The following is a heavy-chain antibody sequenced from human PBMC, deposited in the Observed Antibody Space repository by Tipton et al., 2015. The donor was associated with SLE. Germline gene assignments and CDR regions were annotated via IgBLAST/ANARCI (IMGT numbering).Heavy chain of an antibody. V-gene: IGHV3-30*04. Sequence: QVQLVQSGGGVVQPGRSLRLSCAASGFTFSSYAMHWVRQAPGKGLEWVAVISYDGSNKYYADSVKGRFTISRDNSKNTLYLQMNSLRAEDTAVYYCARDRVLGYSYGLNDAFDIWGQGTMVTVSS. CDR2: ISYDGSNK. J-gene: IGHJ3*02. CDR1: GFTFSSYA. D-gene: IGHD5-18*01. CDR3: ARDRVLGYSYGLNDAFDI.